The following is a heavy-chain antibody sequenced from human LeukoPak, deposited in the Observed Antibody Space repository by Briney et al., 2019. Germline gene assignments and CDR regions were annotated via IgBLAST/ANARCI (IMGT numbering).Heavy chain of an antibody. D-gene: IGHD3-10*01. CDR2: ISSSSSYI. Sequence: GGSLRLSCAASGFTFSSYSMNWVRQAPGKGLEWVSSISSSSSYIYYADSVKGRFTISRDNAKNSLYLQMNSLRAEDTAVYYCARDRGYYYGSGSYYIPYYYYYMDVWGKGTTVTVSS. V-gene: IGHV3-21*01. CDR1: GFTFSSYS. J-gene: IGHJ6*03. CDR3: ARDRGYYYGSGSYYIPYYYYYMDV.